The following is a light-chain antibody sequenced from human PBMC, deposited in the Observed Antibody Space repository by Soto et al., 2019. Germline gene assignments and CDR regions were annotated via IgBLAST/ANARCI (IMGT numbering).Light chain of an antibody. CDR1: QSVSSNS. J-gene: IGKJ4*01. CDR2: GAS. Sequence: DIVSTQSPGPLSLSPGERATLSCMSSQSVSSNSLAWYQQKRGQAPRLLIHGASSRATGVPTRISGSGSGTECTLTISSLQSEDVAVYYCQQYNSWPLTLCGGTKVDIK. V-gene: IGKV3D-15*01. CDR3: QQYNSWPLT.